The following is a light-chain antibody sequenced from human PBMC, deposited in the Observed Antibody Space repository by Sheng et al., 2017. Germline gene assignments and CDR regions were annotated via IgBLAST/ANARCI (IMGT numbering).Light chain of an antibody. CDR1: QSVLYSFNNKNY. Sequence: DIVMTQSPDSLAVSLGERATINCKSSQSVLYSFNNKNYLAWYQQKPGQPPKLLIYWASTRESGVPDRFSGSGSGTDFTLTISSLQAEDVAFYYCQQYYSTPPRTFGQGTKLEIK. CDR2: WAS. V-gene: IGKV4-1*01. CDR3: QQYYSTPPRT. J-gene: IGKJ2*01.